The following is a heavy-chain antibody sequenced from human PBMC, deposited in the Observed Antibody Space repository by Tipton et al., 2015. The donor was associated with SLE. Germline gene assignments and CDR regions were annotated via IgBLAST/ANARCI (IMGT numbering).Heavy chain of an antibody. J-gene: IGHJ4*02. D-gene: IGHD2/OR15-2a*01. Sequence: TLSLTCTVSGGSISSHYWSWIRQPPGKGLEWIGEINHSGSTNYNPSLKSRVTISVDTSKNQFSLKLSSVTAADTAVYYCARVPSIFFVDYWGQGTLVTVSS. CDR2: INHSGST. CDR1: GGSISSHY. V-gene: IGHV4-34*01. CDR3: ARVPSIFFVDY.